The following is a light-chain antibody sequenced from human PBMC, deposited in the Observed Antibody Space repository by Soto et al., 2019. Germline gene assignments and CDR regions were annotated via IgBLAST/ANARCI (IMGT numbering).Light chain of an antibody. V-gene: IGKV3-20*01. CDR1: QSVSSNY. J-gene: IGKJ4*01. CDR3: QQYDESPI. Sequence: DIVLTQSPDTLSLSPGERASLSCRVSQSVSSNYLAWHKQTPGQAPRLLIYGVTTRATGTPDRFRGSGSGTDFNLTITRLEPKDFSVYWWQQYDESPIFGGGTKVEIK. CDR2: GVT.